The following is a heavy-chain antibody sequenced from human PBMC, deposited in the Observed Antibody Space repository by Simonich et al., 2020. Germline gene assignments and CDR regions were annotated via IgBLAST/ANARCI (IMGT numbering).Heavy chain of an antibody. J-gene: IGHJ4*02. Sequence: QVQLVESGGGVVQPGRSLRLSCEASGLTFSSYAMHWVRQGPGKGRGWVAVLSYDGSNKYYADSVKGRFTISRDNSKNTLYLQRNSLRAEDTAVYYCARPESESYSSGPDYWGQGTLVTVSS. CDR3: ARPESESYSSGPDY. V-gene: IGHV3-30*07. CDR2: LSYDGSNK. CDR1: GLTFSSYA. D-gene: IGHD6-25*01.